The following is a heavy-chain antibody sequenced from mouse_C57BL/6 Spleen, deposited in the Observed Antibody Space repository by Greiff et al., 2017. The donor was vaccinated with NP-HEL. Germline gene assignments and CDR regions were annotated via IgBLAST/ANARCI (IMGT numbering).Heavy chain of an antibody. CDR3: ARRYYGSRGDYAMDY. CDR2: IYPRDGST. CDR1: GYTFTSYD. V-gene: IGHV1-85*01. Sequence: QVQLQQSGPELVKPGASVKLSCKASGYTFTSYDINWVKPRPGQGLEWIGWIYPRDGSTKYNEKFKGKATLTVDKSSTTAYMELHSLTSEDSAVYFCARRYYGSRGDYAMDYWGQGTSGTVS. J-gene: IGHJ4*01. D-gene: IGHD1-1*01.